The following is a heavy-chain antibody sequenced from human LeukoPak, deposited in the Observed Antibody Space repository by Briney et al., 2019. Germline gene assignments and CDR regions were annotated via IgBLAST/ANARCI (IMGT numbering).Heavy chain of an antibody. D-gene: IGHD5-12*01. CDR1: GYTFTGYY. CDR2: SNPNSGGT. CDR3: SGLRLYYFDY. J-gene: IGHJ4*02. Sequence: ASVKVSCKASGYTFTGYYIHWVRQAPGQGLEWMGWSNPNSGGTNYAQKFHGRVTMTRDTSISTAYMELSSLSSDDTAVYDCSGLRLYYFDYLGQGTLVTVSS. V-gene: IGHV1-2*02.